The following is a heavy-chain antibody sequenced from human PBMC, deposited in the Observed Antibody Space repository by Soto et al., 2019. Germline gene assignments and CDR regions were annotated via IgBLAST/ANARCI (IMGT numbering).Heavy chain of an antibody. D-gene: IGHD3-16*02. V-gene: IGHV2-5*02. CDR2: IYWDDDK. J-gene: IGHJ3*02. CDR1: GFSLSSTRVG. Sequence: QITLKESGPTLVQPTQTLTLTCTFSGFSLSSTRVGVGWIRQPPGKALEWLAVIYWDDDKRYSPSLRNRLTITTDTSKNQVVLTMTNMDPVDTATYYCAHLMITFGGVIEDDAFDTWGQGTMVTVSS. CDR3: AHLMITFGGVIEDDAFDT.